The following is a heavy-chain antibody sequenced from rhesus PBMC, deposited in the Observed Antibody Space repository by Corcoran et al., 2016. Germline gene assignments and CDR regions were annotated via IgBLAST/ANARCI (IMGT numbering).Heavy chain of an antibody. D-gene: IGHD2-39*02. Sequence: QVKLQQSGPGLVKPSETLSPTCAVSGGSISDNYYWNWIRQPPGTGLEWIGKIYGRSARTYANPSLKSRVTISKDTYKNQISLKLSSVTAADTAVYYCARDPQWVGGVRFDYWGQGVLVTVSS. V-gene: IGHV4S9*01. CDR2: IYGRSART. CDR1: GGSISDNYY. CDR3: ARDPQWVGGVRFDY. J-gene: IGHJ4*01.